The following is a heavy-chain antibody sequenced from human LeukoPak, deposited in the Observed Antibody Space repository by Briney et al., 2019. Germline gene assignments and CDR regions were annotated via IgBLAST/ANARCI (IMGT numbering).Heavy chain of an antibody. CDR1: SGSISSGDYY. J-gene: IGHJ4*02. CDR3: ARDACSGGSCYSGLDY. D-gene: IGHD2-15*01. V-gene: IGHV4-30-4*01. Sequence: SETLSLTCTVSSGSISSGDYYWSWIRQPPGKGLEWIGYIYYSGSTYYNPSLKSRVTISVDTSKNQFSLKLSSVTAADTAVYYCARDACSGGSCYSGLDYWGQGTLVTVSS. CDR2: IYYSGST.